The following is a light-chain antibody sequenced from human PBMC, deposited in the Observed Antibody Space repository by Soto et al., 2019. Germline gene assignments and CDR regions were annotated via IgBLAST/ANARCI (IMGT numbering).Light chain of an antibody. V-gene: IGKV3D-20*02. Sequence: EIVLTQSPGTLSLSPGESAALSCRASQSVTSNYLVWYRQKPGQAPRLLIYAISSRAAGIPDRFNGSGSGTDFTLTITRLEPEVSAVYYCQQHSNSPWTFGQGTRVEV. CDR1: QSVTSNY. CDR2: AIS. J-gene: IGKJ1*01. CDR3: QQHSNSPWT.